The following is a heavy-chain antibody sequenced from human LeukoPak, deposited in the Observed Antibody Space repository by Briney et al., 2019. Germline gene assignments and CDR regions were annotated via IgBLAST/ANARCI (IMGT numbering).Heavy chain of an antibody. V-gene: IGHV3-23*01. CDR3: AKDQGLWFGELSGFDY. Sequence: GGSLRLSCAASGFTFSSYAMSWVRQAPGKGLEWVSAISGSGGSTYYADSVKGRFTISRDNSKDTLYLQMNSLRAEDTAVYYCAKDQGLWFGELSGFDYWGQGTLVTVSS. J-gene: IGHJ4*02. CDR2: ISGSGGST. CDR1: GFTFSSYA. D-gene: IGHD3-10*01.